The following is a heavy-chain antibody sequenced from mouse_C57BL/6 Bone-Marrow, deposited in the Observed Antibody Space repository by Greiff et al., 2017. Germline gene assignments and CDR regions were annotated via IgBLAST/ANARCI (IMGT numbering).Heavy chain of an antibody. J-gene: IGHJ2*01. Sequence: EVKLQQSGAELVKPGASVKLSCTASGFNIKDYYIHWVKQRTEQGLEWIGRIDPEDGETKYAPKFQDKATITADTSSNPSYLQLSSLTSDDTAVDYCTRSLIYYGTNYWGQGTTLTVSS. CDR3: TRSLIYYGTNY. V-gene: IGHV14-2*01. CDR1: GFNIKDYY. CDR2: IDPEDGET. D-gene: IGHD1-1*01.